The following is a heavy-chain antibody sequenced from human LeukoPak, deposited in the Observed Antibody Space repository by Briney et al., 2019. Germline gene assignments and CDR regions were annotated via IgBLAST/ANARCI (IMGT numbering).Heavy chain of an antibody. D-gene: IGHD4-17*01. V-gene: IGHV3-74*01. CDR1: GFIFSNYW. Sequence: GGSLRLSCAASGFIFSNYWMHWVRQAPGKGLVWVSRINIDESSTTYADSAKGRFTISRDNAKNTLYLQMNSLRAEDTALYYCARGPYYGDYEYFDYWGQGTLATVSS. J-gene: IGHJ4*02. CDR2: INIDESST. CDR3: ARGPYYGDYEYFDY.